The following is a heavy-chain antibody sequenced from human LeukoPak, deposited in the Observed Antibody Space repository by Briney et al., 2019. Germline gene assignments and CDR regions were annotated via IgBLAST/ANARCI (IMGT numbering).Heavy chain of an antibody. D-gene: IGHD3-10*01. CDR2: IYWDDDK. J-gene: IGHJ3*02. CDR1: GFSLITSGLG. V-gene: IGHV2-5*02. Sequence: SVPTLVNPTQTLTLTCTFSGFSLITSGLGVGWIREPPGNPLEWPKFIYWDDDKRYSPSLKSRLTITKDTSKNQVVLKMTNVGPVDTATYYCAHPYYYGAGSYDSAFHIWGQGTLVTVSS. CDR3: AHPYYYGAGSYDSAFHI.